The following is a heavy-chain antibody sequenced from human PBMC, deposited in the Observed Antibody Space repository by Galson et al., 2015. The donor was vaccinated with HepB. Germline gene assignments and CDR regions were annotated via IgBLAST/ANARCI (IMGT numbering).Heavy chain of an antibody. V-gene: IGHV3-21*01. Sequence: SLRLSCAASGFTFSSYSMNWVRQAPGKGLEWVSSISSNSSNIYYADSVKGRFTISRDNAKNSLYLQMNSLRAEDTAVYYCASGVDIVVVVAASLAQDYWGQVSLVSGS. CDR3: ASGVDIVVVVAASLAQDY. J-gene: IGHJ4*02. CDR2: ISSNSSNI. CDR1: GFTFSSYS. D-gene: IGHD2-15*01.